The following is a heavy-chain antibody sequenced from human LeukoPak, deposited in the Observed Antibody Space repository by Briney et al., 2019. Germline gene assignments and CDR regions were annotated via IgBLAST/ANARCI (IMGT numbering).Heavy chain of an antibody. CDR3: AKDATYDSSGYYLIDASDI. V-gene: IGHV3-23*01. J-gene: IGHJ3*02. CDR1: GFAFSSYA. Sequence: GGSLRLSCAASGFAFSSYAMSWVRQAPGKGLEWVSAISGSGGSTYYADSVKGRFTISRDNSKNTLYLQMNSLRAEDTAVYYCAKDATYDSSGYYLIDASDIWGQGTMVTVSS. CDR2: ISGSGGST. D-gene: IGHD3-22*01.